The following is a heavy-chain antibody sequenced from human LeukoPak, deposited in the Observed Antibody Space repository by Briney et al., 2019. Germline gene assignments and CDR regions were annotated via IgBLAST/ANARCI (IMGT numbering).Heavy chain of an antibody. CDR1: GFTFSNYG. J-gene: IGHJ6*02. CDR3: ARDFPYGMDV. CDR2: VRSDGDIK. Sequence: GGSLRLSCAASGFTFSNYGMHWVRQAPGKGLEWVAFVRSDGDIKYYADSVKGRFTISRDNAKNSLYLQMNSLRAEDTAVYYCARDFPYGMDVWGQGTTVTVSS. V-gene: IGHV3-30*02.